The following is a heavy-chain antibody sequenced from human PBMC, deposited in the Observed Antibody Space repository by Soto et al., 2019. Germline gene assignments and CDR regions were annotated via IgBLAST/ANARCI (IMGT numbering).Heavy chain of an antibody. CDR3: ASRYYDSSGYPYYYGMDV. CDR1: GGTFSSYA. CDR2: IIPIFGTA. Sequence: ASVKVSCKASGGTFSSYAISWVRQAPGQGLEWMGGIIPIFGTANYAQKFQGRVTITADESTSTAYMELSSLRSEDTAVYYCASRYYDSSGYPYYYGMDVWGQGTTVTVSS. V-gene: IGHV1-69*13. J-gene: IGHJ6*02. D-gene: IGHD3-22*01.